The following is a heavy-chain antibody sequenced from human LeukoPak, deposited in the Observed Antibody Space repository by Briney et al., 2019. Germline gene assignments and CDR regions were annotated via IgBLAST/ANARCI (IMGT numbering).Heavy chain of an antibody. V-gene: IGHV3-7*01. Sequence: GGSLRLSCAASGFTFSSYWMSWVRQAPGKGLEWVANIKQDGSEKYYVDSVKGRFTVSRDYAKNSLYLQMNSLRVEDTAVYYCAKVAKYYYGPETYYFFEQWGQGTPVTASS. J-gene: IGHJ4*02. D-gene: IGHD3-10*01. CDR3: AKVAKYYYGPETYYFFEQ. CDR2: IKQDGSEK. CDR1: GFTFSSYW.